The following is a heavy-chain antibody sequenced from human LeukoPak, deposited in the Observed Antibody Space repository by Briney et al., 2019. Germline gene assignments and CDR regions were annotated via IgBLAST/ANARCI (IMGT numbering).Heavy chain of an antibody. CDR2: IYPGDSDT. Sequence: MPGESLKISCQGSGYSFSSYWIGWVRQMPGKGLEWMGIIYPGDSDTRYSPSFQGQVTISVDKSISTAYLQWSSLKASDTAMYYCARHGPYYYDSSGYYLGSHWGQGTLVTVSS. D-gene: IGHD3-22*01. CDR1: GYSFSSYW. V-gene: IGHV5-51*01. J-gene: IGHJ4*02. CDR3: ARHGPYYYDSSGYYLGSH.